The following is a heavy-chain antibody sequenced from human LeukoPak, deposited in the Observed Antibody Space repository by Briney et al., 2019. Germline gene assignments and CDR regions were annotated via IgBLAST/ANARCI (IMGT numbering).Heavy chain of an antibody. V-gene: IGHV1-18*04. CDR2: INPNSGNT. CDR1: GYTFTGYY. CDR3: ARAYHYYDILTGYYSPADY. D-gene: IGHD3-9*01. J-gene: IGHJ4*02. Sequence: GASVKVSCKASGYTFTGYYMHWMRQAPGQGLEWMGWINPNSGNTNYAQKLQGRVTMTTDTSTSTAYMELRSLRSDDTAVYYCARAYHYYDILTGYYSPADYWGQGTLVTVSS.